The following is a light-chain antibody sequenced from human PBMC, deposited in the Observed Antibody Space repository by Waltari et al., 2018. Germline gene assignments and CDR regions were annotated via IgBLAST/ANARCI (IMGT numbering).Light chain of an antibody. Sequence: DIQMTQSPSSLSASVGDRVTITCQASQDISNYLNWYQQKPGKAPKLLIYDASNLETGVPSRFSGSGSGTDFTFTISSLQTEDIATYYCQQHDNLPWTFGQGTKVEIK. CDR2: DAS. CDR3: QQHDNLPWT. J-gene: IGKJ1*01. V-gene: IGKV1-33*01. CDR1: QDISNY.